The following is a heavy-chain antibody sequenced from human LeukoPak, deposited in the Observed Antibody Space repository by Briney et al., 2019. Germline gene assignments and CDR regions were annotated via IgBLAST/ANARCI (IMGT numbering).Heavy chain of an antibody. CDR2: IHTTGTT. CDR3: ARETAELGRSFDY. CDR1: GDSISSYS. J-gene: IGHJ4*02. D-gene: IGHD1-1*01. Sequence: SETLSLTCTVSGDSISSYSWSWIRQPAGKGLEWIGRIHTTGTTNYNPSLTGRVTVSVDTSKNQVSLKLTSVTAADTAVYYCARETAELGRSFDYWGQGALVTVSS. V-gene: IGHV4-4*07.